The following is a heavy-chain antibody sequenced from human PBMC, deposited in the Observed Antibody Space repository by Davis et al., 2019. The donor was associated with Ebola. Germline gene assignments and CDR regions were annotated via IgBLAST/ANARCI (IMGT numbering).Heavy chain of an antibody. J-gene: IGHJ6*02. V-gene: IGHV3-21*01. CDR2: ISSSSSYI. CDR3: ARDETVTTSLFYYYYGMDV. D-gene: IGHD4-17*01. Sequence: GESLKISCAASGFTFSSYSMNWVRQAPGKGLEWVSSISSSSSYIYYADSVKGRFTISRDNAKNSLYLQMNSLRAEDTAVYYCARDETVTTSLFYYYYGMDVWGQGTTVTVSS. CDR1: GFTFSSYS.